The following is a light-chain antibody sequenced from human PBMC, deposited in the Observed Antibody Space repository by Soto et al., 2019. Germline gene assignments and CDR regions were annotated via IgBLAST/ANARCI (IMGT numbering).Light chain of an antibody. J-gene: IGKJ3*01. Sequence: DIQMTQSPSSLSASVGDRVTITCRASQSISSYLNWYQQKPGKAPKLLMYAASSLQSGVQSRFSGSGSGTDFTLNISSLQSEAFATYYCQQSYSTPVTFGPGTKVDIK. CDR1: QSISSY. CDR3: QQSYSTPVT. CDR2: AAS. V-gene: IGKV1-39*01.